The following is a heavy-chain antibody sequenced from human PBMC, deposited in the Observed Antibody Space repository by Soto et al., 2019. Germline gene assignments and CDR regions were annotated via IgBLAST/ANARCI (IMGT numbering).Heavy chain of an antibody. CDR1: GFTFNNYN. V-gene: IGHV3-21*01. D-gene: IGHD3-22*01. CDR2: ISGSRSYI. CDR3: ARASNYYESSGYDY. Sequence: LRLSCAASGFTFNNYNMNWVRQAPGKGLEWVSSISGSRSYIYYADSVKGRFTISRDNARNSLYLQMNSLRAEDTAVYYCARASNYYESSGYDYWGQGTLVTVSS. J-gene: IGHJ4*02.